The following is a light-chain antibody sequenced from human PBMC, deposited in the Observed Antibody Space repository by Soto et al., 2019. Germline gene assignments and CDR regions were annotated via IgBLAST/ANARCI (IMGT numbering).Light chain of an antibody. J-gene: IGLJ2*01. Sequence: QSVLTQPPSVSGAPGQRVTISCTGSSSNIGAGYEVHWYQQIPGTAPKLLIYGNTNRPSGVPDRFSASESGTSASLAITGLQSEDEADYYCQSYESSLSGWIFGGGTKLTVL. V-gene: IGLV1-40*01. CDR1: SSNIGAGYE. CDR3: QSYESSLSGWI. CDR2: GNT.